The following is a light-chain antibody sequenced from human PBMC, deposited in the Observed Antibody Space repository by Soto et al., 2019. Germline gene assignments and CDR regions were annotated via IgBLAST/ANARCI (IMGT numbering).Light chain of an antibody. J-gene: IGLJ3*02. CDR1: SSNIGAGYD. Sequence: QSVLTQPPSVSGAPGQRVTISCTGRSSNIGAGYDVHWYQQLPGTAPKLLIYGNSNRPSGVPDRFSGSKSGTSASLAITGLQAEDEADYYCQSYDSSLSGGVFGGVTKVTVL. V-gene: IGLV1-40*01. CDR3: QSYDSSLSGGV. CDR2: GNS.